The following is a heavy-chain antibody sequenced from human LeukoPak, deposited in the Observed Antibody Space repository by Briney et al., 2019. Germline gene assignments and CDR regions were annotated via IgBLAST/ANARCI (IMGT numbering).Heavy chain of an antibody. V-gene: IGHV4-34*01. D-gene: IGHD2-2*01. CDR2: INHSGST. CDR1: GGSFSGYY. Sequence: PSETLSLTCAVYGGSFSGYYWSWIRQPPGKGLEWIGEINHSGSTNYNPSLKSRVTISVDTSKNQFSLKLSSVTAADTAVYYCARGLVGYCSSTSCRDYWGQGTLVTASS. J-gene: IGHJ4*02. CDR3: ARGLVGYCSSTSCRDY.